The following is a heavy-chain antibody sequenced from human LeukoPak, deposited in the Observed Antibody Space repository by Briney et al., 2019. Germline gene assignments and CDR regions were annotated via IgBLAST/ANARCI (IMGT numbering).Heavy chain of an antibody. V-gene: IGHV3-30*01. CDR1: GLTFSSYA. CDR2: ISYDGSNK. D-gene: IGHD3-22*01. Sequence: SGGSLRLSCAASGLTFSSYAMHWVRQAPGKGLEWVAVISYDGSNKYYADSVKGRFTISRDNSKNTLYLQMNSLRAEDTAVYYCARDPGGRSSASMGYFQHWGQGTLVTVSS. CDR3: ARDPGGRSSASMGYFQH. J-gene: IGHJ1*01.